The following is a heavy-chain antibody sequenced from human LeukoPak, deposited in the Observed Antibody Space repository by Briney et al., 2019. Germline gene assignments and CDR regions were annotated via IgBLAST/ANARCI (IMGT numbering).Heavy chain of an antibody. V-gene: IGHV1-69*04. CDR3: ATDLPITMVRGVIYSGLDY. Sequence: SVKVSCKASGGTFSSYTISWVRQAPGQGLEWMGRIIPILGIANYAQKFQGRVTITADKSTSTAYMELSSLRSEDTAVYYCATDLPITMVRGVIYSGLDYWGQGTLVTVSS. D-gene: IGHD3-10*01. CDR1: GGTFSSYT. J-gene: IGHJ4*02. CDR2: IIPILGIA.